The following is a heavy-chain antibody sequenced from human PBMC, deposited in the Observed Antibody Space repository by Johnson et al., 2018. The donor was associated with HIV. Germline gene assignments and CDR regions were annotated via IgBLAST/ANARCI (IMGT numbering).Heavy chain of an antibody. D-gene: IGHD3-16*01. CDR1: GFNSDDYA. CDR3: ARGRPWGWELRRDAFDI. V-gene: IGHV3-20*04. CDR2: INWNGGSI. J-gene: IGHJ3*02. Sequence: VQLVESGGGVVRPGGSLRLSCAASGFNSDDYAMSWVRQVPGKGLEGVSGINWNGGSIGYADSVKGRFTISRDNAKKSLYLQMNSLRDEDTALYYCARGRPWGWELRRDAFDIWGQGTMVTVSS.